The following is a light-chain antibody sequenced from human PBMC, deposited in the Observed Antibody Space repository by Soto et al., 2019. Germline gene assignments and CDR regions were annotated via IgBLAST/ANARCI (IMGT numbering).Light chain of an antibody. CDR3: CSYTTSNTRQIV. Sequence: QSVLAQPASVSGSPGQSITISCTGTSSDVGGYNYVSWYQQHPGKAPKFMIYDVSNRPPGVSNRFSGSKSGNTASLTISGLQAEDEAGYYCCSYTTSNTRQIVFGTGTKVTVL. V-gene: IGLV2-14*01. CDR2: DVS. CDR1: SSDVGGYNY. J-gene: IGLJ1*01.